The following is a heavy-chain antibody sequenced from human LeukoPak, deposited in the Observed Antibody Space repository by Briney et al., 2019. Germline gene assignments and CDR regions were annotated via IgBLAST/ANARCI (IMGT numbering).Heavy chain of an antibody. Sequence: SQTLSLTCAISGDSVSSDSAAWNWIRQSSSRGLEWLGRTYYRSKSYNESAVSVKSRITINPDTSKNQFSLQLDSVTPEDTAVYYCARGHLREGMDVWGKGTTVTVSS. J-gene: IGHJ6*04. V-gene: IGHV6-1*01. CDR1: GDSVSSDSAA. CDR2: TYYRSKSYN. D-gene: IGHD4-17*01. CDR3: ARGHLREGMDV.